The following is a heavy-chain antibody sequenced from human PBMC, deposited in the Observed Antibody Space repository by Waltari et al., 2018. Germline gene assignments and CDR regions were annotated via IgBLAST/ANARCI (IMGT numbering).Heavy chain of an antibody. CDR1: GGSFSGCY. V-gene: IGHV4-34*01. CDR3: ARLRKYCSSTSGYLKLYFDY. D-gene: IGHD2-2*01. CDR2: INHSGST. J-gene: IGHJ4*02. Sequence: QVQLQQWGAGLLKPSETLSLTCAVYGGSFSGCYWSWIRQPPGQGLEWIGEINHSGSTNCNPSRKSRVTISVDTSKNQFSLKLSSVTAADTAVYYCARLRKYCSSTSGYLKLYFDYWGQGTLVTVSS.